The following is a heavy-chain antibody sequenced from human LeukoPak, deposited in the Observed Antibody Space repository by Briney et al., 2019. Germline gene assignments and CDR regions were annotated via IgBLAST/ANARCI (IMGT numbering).Heavy chain of an antibody. CDR2: ISGSGGST. CDR1: GFTFSSYA. CDR3: AKSAVTIFGVVIGPEEYYFDY. D-gene: IGHD3-3*01. J-gene: IGHJ4*02. Sequence: PGGSLRLSCAASGFTFSSYAMSWVRQAPGKGLEWVSAISGSGGSTYYADSVKGRFTISRDNSKNTLYLQMNSLRAEDTAVYYCAKSAVTIFGVVIGPEEYYFDYWGQGTLATVSS. V-gene: IGHV3-23*01.